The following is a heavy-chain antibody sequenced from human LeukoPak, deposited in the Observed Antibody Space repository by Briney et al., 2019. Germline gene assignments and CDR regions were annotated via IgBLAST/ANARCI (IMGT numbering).Heavy chain of an antibody. CDR2: MNPNSGNT. J-gene: IGHJ5*02. Sequence: ASVNVSCKSSGYTFISYDVNGVRQATGQGPEGIGWMNPNSGNTGYAQKFQGRVNLTRNTSISTAYMELSTLRSEDTAVYYCVRDAQEGRDSLTGIQTGNWFHPWGQGNLVTVSS. CDR3: VRDAQEGRDSLTGIQTGNWFHP. CDR1: GYTFISYD. V-gene: IGHV1-8*01. D-gene: IGHD3-9*01.